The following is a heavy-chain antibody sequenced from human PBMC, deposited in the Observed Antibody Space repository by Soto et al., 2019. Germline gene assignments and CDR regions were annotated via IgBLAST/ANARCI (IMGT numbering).Heavy chain of an antibody. CDR3: AREGFSGSSGWFDP. CDR2: IIPIFGTA. V-gene: IGHV1-69*13. D-gene: IGHD6-6*01. J-gene: IGHJ5*02. Sequence: GTSVKVSCKASGYTFSSYAISWVRQAPGQGLEWMGGIIPIFGTANYAQKFQGRVTITADESTSTAYMELSSLRSEDTAVYYCAREGFSGSSGWFDPWGQGTLVTVSS. CDR1: GYTFSSYA.